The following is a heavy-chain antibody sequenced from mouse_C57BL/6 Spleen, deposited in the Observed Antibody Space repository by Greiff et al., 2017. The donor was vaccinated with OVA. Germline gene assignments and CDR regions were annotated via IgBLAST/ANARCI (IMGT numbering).Heavy chain of an antibody. CDR3: ASIYYYGSSFAY. Sequence: EVHLVESGPGLVKPSQSLSLTCSVTGYSITSGYYWNWIRQFPGNKLEWMGYISYDGSNNYNPSLKNRISITRDTSKNQFFLKLNSVTTEDTATYYCASIYYYGSSFAYWGQGTLVTVSA. CDR1: GYSITSGYY. D-gene: IGHD1-1*01. CDR2: ISYDGSN. J-gene: IGHJ3*01. V-gene: IGHV3-6*01.